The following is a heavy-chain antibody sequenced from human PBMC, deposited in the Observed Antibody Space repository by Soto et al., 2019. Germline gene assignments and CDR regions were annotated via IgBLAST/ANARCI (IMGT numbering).Heavy chain of an antibody. J-gene: IGHJ1*01. D-gene: IGHD2-2*01. CDR2: IYYSGST. V-gene: IGHV4-39*01. CDR3: VYLPSNEYFQH. Sequence: QLQLQESGPGLVKPSETLSLTCTVSGGSISSSSYYWGWIRQPPGKGLEWIGSIYYSGSTYYNPSLKSRVTISVDTSKNQFSLKLSSVTAADTAVYYCVYLPSNEYFQHWGQGTLVTVSS. CDR1: GGSISSSSYY.